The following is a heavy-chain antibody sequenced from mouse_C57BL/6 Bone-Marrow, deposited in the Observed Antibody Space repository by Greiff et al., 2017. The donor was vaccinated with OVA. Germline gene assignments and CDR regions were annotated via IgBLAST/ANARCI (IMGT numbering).Heavy chain of an antibody. CDR1: GYTLTSYG. J-gene: IGHJ1*03. V-gene: IGHV1-81*01. Sequence: QVQLQQPGAELARPGASVKLSCKASGYTLTSYGISWVKQRTGQGLEWIGEIYPRSGNTYYTEKFKGKATLTADTSSSTAYMELRSLTSEDSAVYFCARTQYCDVGGTGTTVTVSA. CDR2: IYPRSGNT. CDR3: ARTQYCDV.